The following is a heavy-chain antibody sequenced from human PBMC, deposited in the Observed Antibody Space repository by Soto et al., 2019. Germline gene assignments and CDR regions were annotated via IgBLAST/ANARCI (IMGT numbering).Heavy chain of an antibody. CDR1: GFTFSSYS. J-gene: IGHJ4*02. Sequence: EVQLVESGGGLVQPGGSLRLSCAASGFTFSSYSMNWVRQAPGKGLEWVSYISSSSSTIYYADSVKGRFTISRDNAKNSLYLKMNSLRAEDTAVYYCAREGWTGRYYYDSSGYYCDWGQGTLVTVSS. V-gene: IGHV3-48*01. CDR2: ISSSSSTI. CDR3: AREGWTGRYYYDSSGYYCD. D-gene: IGHD3-22*01.